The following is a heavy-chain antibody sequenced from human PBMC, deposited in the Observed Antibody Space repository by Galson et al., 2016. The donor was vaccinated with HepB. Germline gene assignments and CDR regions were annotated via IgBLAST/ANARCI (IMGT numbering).Heavy chain of an antibody. D-gene: IGHD6-19*01. J-gene: IGHJ3*02. CDR3: AHSPTAVSDNFDAFDI. Sequence: PALVKPTQTLTPTCTFSGFSLRTSGEGVGWIRQPPGKALEWLALVYWDDYKRYSPSLMSRLTITKDTSKNQVVLTMANMDPVDTGTYYCAHSPTAVSDNFDAFDIWGQGTMVTASS. V-gene: IGHV2-5*02. CDR1: GFSLRTSGEG. CDR2: VYWDDYK.